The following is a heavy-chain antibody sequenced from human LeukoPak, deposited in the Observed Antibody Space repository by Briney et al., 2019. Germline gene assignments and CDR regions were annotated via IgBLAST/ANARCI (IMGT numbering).Heavy chain of an antibody. Sequence: ASVKVSCKASGYAFTSYGITWVGQAPGQGLGWRGCMSAYNGNTNYAQKLQGRDAMTTDTSTNTAYMELRRLRSDDTAVYYCARDLRIYSYTLDWFGPWGQGTLVTVSS. J-gene: IGHJ5*02. CDR2: MSAYNGNT. D-gene: IGHD5-18*01. V-gene: IGHV1-18*01. CDR3: ARDLRIYSYTLDWFGP. CDR1: GYAFTSYG.